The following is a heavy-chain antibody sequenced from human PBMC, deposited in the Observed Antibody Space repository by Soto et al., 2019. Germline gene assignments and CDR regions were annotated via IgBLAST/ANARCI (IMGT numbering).Heavy chain of an antibody. V-gene: IGHV1-18*01. CDR2: ISAYNGNT. Sequence: QVQLVQSGAEVEKPGASVKVSCKASGYTFTSYGISWVRRAPGQGLEWMGWISAYNGNTNYAQKLQGRVTMTTDTSTSTAYMELRSLRSDDTAVYYCARDGANGDYAYYYYGMDVWGQGTTVTVSS. D-gene: IGHD4-17*01. CDR1: GYTFTSYG. CDR3: ARDGANGDYAYYYYGMDV. J-gene: IGHJ6*02.